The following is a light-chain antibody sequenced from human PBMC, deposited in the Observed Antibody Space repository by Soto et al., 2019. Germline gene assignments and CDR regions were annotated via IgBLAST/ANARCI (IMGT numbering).Light chain of an antibody. CDR1: QGISSY. J-gene: IGKJ4*01. CDR2: AAS. V-gene: IGKV1-8*01. Sequence: AIRMTQSPSSFSASTGDRVTITCRASQGISSYLAWYQQKPGKAPKLLIYAASTLQSGVPSRFSGSGSGTDFTLTNICLQSEDFATYYCQQYYSYLPLSFGGGTKVDIK. CDR3: QQYYSYLPLS.